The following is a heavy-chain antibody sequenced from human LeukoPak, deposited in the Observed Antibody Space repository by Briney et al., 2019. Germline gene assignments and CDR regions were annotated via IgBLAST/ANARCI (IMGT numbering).Heavy chain of an antibody. CDR3: ARDGPGDVGFDY. Sequence: PSETLSLTCTVSRGSISNYYWGWIRQPPGKGLEWIGFFSYSGSTNYNPPLKSRVTISVDTSKNQFSLKLTSVTAADTAVYYCARDGPGDVGFDYWAREPWSPSPQ. CDR2: FSYSGST. CDR1: RGSISNYY. D-gene: IGHD7-27*01. J-gene: IGHJ4*02. V-gene: IGHV4-59*01.